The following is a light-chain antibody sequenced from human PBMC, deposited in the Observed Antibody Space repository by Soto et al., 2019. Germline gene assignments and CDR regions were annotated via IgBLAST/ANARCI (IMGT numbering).Light chain of an antibody. Sequence: DIQMTQSPSSLSASVGDRVPITCRASQTIAVYLNWYQQKKGKAPRLLMYATSSLQSGVPSRFRGSGSGTDFTLTLSSLQPEDFETYYCQQSFSIPGTFGQGTKVDIK. V-gene: IGKV1-39*01. CDR1: QTIAVY. CDR3: QQSFSIPGT. J-gene: IGKJ1*01. CDR2: ATS.